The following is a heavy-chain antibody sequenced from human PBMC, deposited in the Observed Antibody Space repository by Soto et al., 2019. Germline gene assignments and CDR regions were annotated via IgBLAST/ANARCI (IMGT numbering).Heavy chain of an antibody. CDR1: GGSISGGGYY. CDR3: AREAFEEQNWFDP. Sequence: QVQLQESGPGLVKPSQTLSLTCTVSGGSISGGGYYWSWIRQHPGKGLEWIGYIYYSGSTYYNPSLKSRVTISVDTSKNQFSLKLSSVTAADTAVYYCAREAFEEQNWFDPWGQGTLVTVSS. D-gene: IGHD3-3*02. J-gene: IGHJ5*02. V-gene: IGHV4-31*03. CDR2: IYYSGST.